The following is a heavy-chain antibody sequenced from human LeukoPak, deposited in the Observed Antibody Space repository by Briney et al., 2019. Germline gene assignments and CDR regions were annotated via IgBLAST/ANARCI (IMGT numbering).Heavy chain of an antibody. CDR1: RGTFSSYG. Sequence: SVKVSCKASRGTFSSYGISWVRQAPGQGLEWMGGVIAIFGRVKYGQKFQGRATITTDESTSTAYMELSSLTSDDTGVYYCARGELGDRSGFSFFDYWGQGTLVTVSS. D-gene: IGHD3-22*01. CDR3: ARGELGDRSGFSFFDY. V-gene: IGHV1-69*05. J-gene: IGHJ4*02. CDR2: VIAIFGRV.